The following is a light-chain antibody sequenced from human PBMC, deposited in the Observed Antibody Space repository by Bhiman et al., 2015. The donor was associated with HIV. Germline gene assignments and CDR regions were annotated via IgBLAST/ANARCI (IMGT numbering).Light chain of an antibody. CDR3: SSYTTSSTYV. V-gene: IGLV1-40*01. CDR2: AYT. Sequence: QSVLTQPPSMSGAPGQRVTISCTGNSSNIGAGYDVHWYQHLPGTAPKVLIYAYTNRPSGVPDRFSGSKSGTSASLAISGLRSEDEADYYCSSYTTSSTYVFGTGTKVTVL. CDR1: SSNIGAGYD. J-gene: IGLJ1*01.